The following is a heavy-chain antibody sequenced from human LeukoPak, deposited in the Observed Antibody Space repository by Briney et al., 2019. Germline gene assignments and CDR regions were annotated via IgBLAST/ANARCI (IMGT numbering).Heavy chain of an antibody. J-gene: IGHJ4*02. Sequence: SETLSLTCTVSGGSISSYYWSWIRQPPGKGLEWIGYIYYSGSTNYNPSLKSRVTISVDTSKNQFSLKLSSVTAADTAVYYCARHKASEWELPLDYWGQGTLVTVSS. CDR2: IYYSGST. CDR1: GGSISSYY. V-gene: IGHV4-59*08. CDR3: ARHKASEWELPLDY. D-gene: IGHD1-26*01.